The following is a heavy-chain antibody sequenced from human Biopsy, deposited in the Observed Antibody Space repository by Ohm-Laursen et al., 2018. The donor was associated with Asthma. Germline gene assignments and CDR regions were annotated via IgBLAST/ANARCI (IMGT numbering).Heavy chain of an antibody. Sequence: SDTLSLTCYVYPGSFSGFFWTWIRQSPGKGLEWIGEANERGVTNNNPSLKSRVIISIDTYWNRLSLKLTSVTAADTAVYYCARGPELDVWGQGTTVTVSS. V-gene: IGHV4-34*01. J-gene: IGHJ6*02. CDR3: ARGPELDV. CDR1: PGSFSGFF. CDR2: ANERGVT.